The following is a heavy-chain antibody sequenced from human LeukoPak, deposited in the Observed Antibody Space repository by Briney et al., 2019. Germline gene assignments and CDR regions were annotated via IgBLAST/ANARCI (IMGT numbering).Heavy chain of an antibody. CDR1: GGSFSGYY. V-gene: IGHV4-34*01. CDR2: INHSGST. J-gene: IGHJ6*03. Sequence: PSETLSLTCAVYGGSFSGYYWSWIRQPPGKGLEWIGEINHSGSTNYNPSLKSRVTISVDTSKNQFSLKLSSVTAADTAVYYCARRPYGLEDDFWSGQQRPYNYYYMDVWGKGTTVTVSS. D-gene: IGHD3-3*01. CDR3: ARRPYGLEDDFWSGQQRPYNYYYMDV.